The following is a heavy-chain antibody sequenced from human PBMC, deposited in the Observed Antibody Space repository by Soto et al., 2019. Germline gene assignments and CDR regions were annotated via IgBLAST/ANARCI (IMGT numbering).Heavy chain of an antibody. D-gene: IGHD2-21*02. Sequence: EVQLLESGGGLVQPGGSLRLSCAASGFTFSSYAMSWVRQAPGKGLEWVSAISGSSSYIYYADSVKGRFTISRDNAKNSLYLQMNSLRAEDTAVYYCARDRIVVVTATPDAFDIWGQGTMVTVSS. CDR2: ISGSSSYI. CDR3: ARDRIVVVTATPDAFDI. CDR1: GFTFSSYA. J-gene: IGHJ3*02. V-gene: IGHV3-21*01.